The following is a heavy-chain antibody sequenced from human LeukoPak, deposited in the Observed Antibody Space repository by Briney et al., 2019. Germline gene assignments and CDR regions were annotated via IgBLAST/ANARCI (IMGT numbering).Heavy chain of an antibody. CDR2: ISPSRGSA. CDR1: GDTFTSNY. Sequence: ASVKASCKASGDTFTSNYIHWVRQAPGQGLEWMGMISPSRGSASYAQKFQGGATLTRDTSTSTVYMELSSLRSADTAVYYCARDLSVAGTGEYYFDYWGQGTLVTVSS. CDR3: ARDLSVAGTGEYYFDY. V-gene: IGHV1-46*01. J-gene: IGHJ4*02. D-gene: IGHD6-19*01.